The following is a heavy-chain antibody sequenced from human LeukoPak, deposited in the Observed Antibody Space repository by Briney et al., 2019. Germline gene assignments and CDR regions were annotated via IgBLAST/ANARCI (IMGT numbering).Heavy chain of an antibody. CDR2: IAPSSGTT. D-gene: IGHD3-10*01. J-gene: IGHJ4*02. CDR1: GYTFTSNY. V-gene: IGHV1-46*01. CDR3: ARASGSSAVPFDY. Sequence: ASVKVSCKASGYTFTSNYMHWVRQAPGQGLEWMGVIAPSSGTTSYAQKFQGRVTMTRDTSTSTLYMELSSLTSEDTAVYYCARASGSSAVPFDYWGQGTLDTVSS.